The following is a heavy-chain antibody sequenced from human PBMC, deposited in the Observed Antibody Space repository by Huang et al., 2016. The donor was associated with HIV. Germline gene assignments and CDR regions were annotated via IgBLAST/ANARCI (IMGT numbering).Heavy chain of an antibody. V-gene: IGHV3-23*01. J-gene: IGHJ5*02. CDR3: AKVASGYDFSARGSDWFDP. D-gene: IGHD5-12*01. CDR2: TSGSGGNT. Sequence: EMQLLESGGGLVQPGGSLRLSCAASAFTFRSYAMTGVRQAPGKGVEWVAATSGSGGNTDDADSVKGRFTISRDNSKNTLYLQMNSLRAEDTAVYYCAKVASGYDFSARGSDWFDPWGQGTLVSVSS. CDR1: AFTFRSYA.